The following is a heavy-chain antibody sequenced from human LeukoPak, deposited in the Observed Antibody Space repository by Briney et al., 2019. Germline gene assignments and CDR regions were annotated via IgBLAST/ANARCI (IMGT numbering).Heavy chain of an antibody. J-gene: IGHJ5*02. CDR3: ARDGVAVADNWFDP. CDR2: INPNSDGT. Sequence: ASVKVSCKASGYTFTGYYMHWVRQAPGQGLEWMVWINPNSDGTNYAQKFQGRVTMTRDTSISTAYMELSRLRSDDTAVYYCARDGVAVADNWFDPWGQGTLVTVSS. CDR1: GYTFTGYY. V-gene: IGHV1-2*02. D-gene: IGHD6-19*01.